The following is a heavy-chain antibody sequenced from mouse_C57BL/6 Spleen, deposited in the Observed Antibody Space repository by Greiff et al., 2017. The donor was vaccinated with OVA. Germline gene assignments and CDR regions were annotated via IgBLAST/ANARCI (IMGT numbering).Heavy chain of an antibody. D-gene: IGHD1-1*01. CDR1: GYTFTDYN. CDR3: ARGSIYGFAY. Sequence: DVKLQESGPELVKPGASVKIPCKASGYTFTDYNMDWVKQSHGKSLEWIGDINPNNGGTIYNQKFKGKATLTVDKSSSTAYMELRSLTSEDTAVYYCARGSIYGFAYWGQGTLVTVST. CDR2: INPNNGGT. J-gene: IGHJ3*01. V-gene: IGHV1-18*01.